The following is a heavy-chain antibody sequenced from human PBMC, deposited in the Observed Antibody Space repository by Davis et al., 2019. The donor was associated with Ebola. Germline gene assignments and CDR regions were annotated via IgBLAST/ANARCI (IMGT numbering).Heavy chain of an antibody. J-gene: IGHJ6*02. CDR1: GGSFSGYY. CDR2: INYSGST. CDR3: ARGGGFGGYGMDV. D-gene: IGHD3-10*01. V-gene: IGHV4-34*01. Sequence: MPSDPLSLTCAVYGGSFSGYYWTWIRQPPGKGLEWIGEINYSGSTNYNPSLKSRVTISVDTSKNQFSLKLSSVTAADTAVYYCARGGGFGGYGMDVWGQGTTVTVSS.